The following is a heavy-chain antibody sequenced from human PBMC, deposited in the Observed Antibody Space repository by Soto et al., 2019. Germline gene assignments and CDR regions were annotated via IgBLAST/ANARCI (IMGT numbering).Heavy chain of an antibody. V-gene: IGHV3-30*18. CDR3: AKAVLRYFELQAMDV. CDR2: ISYDGSNK. CDR1: GFTFSSYG. J-gene: IGHJ6*04. Sequence: GGSLRLSCAASGFTFSSYGMHWVRQAPGKGLEWVAVISYDGSNKYYADSVKGRFTISRDNSKNTLYLQMNSLRAEDTAVYYCAKAVLRYFELQAMDVWGKGTTVTVSS. D-gene: IGHD3-9*01.